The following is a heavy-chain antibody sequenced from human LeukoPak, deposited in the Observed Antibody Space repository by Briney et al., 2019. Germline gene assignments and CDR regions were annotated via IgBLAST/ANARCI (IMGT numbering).Heavy chain of an antibody. CDR2: IFHSGST. Sequence: PSETLSLTCTVSGASIIGPKWWNWVRLSPGKGMEWIGEIFHSGSTHYNPSLKSRVTISVDTSKNQFSLILTSVTDADTAVYYCATSSGWHRYDSWGQGTLVTVSS. J-gene: IGHJ4*02. D-gene: IGHD6-19*01. V-gene: IGHV4-4*02. CDR3: ATSSGWHRYDS. CDR1: GASIIGPKW.